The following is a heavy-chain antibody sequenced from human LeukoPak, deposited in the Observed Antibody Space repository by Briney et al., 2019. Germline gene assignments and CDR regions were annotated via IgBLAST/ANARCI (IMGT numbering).Heavy chain of an antibody. CDR3: ASRKQWLVDY. CDR2: IYYSGST. V-gene: IGHV4-30-4*01. CDR1: GGSISSGDYY. D-gene: IGHD6-19*01. Sequence: SETLSLTCTVSGGSISSGDYYRSWIRQPPGKGLEWIGYIYYSGSTYYNPSLKSRVTISVDTSKNQFSLKLSSVTAADTAVYYCASRKQWLVDYWGQGTLVTVSS. J-gene: IGHJ4*02.